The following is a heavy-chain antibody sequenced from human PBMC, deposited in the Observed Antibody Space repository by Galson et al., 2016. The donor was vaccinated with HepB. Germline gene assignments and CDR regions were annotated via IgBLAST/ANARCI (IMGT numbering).Heavy chain of an antibody. CDR3: ARDRSVGGDRLDS. CDR1: GLTFSRNG. V-gene: IGHV3-33*01. Sequence: SLRLSCAASGLTFSRNGVHWVRQAPGQGLEWVGVIWYDGTNKYYADSVMGRFTISRDNSNNTVYLQMNNLRVEDTAVYYCARDRSVGGDRLDSWGQGTLVTVSS. J-gene: IGHJ4*02. CDR2: IWYDGTNK. D-gene: IGHD2-21*02.